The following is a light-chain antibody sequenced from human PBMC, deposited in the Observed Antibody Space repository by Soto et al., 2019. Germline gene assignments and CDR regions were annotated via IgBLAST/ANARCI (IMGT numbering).Light chain of an antibody. CDR1: QSVSTD. Sequence: EVVMTQSPATLSVSPGERVTLSCRASQSVSTDLAWYQQKPGQAPRLLIYGASTRATGIPDRFRGSGSGTDLTLAINSPQSDDVAIYFCQQYFHWPPTFTFGQGTNLEIK. V-gene: IGKV3-15*01. CDR3: QQYFHWPPTFT. CDR2: GAS. J-gene: IGKJ2*01.